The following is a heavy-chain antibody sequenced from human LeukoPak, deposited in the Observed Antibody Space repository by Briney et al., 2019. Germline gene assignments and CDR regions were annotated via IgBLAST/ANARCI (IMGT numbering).Heavy chain of an antibody. CDR1: GGTFSSYA. Sequence: VASVTVSCKASGGTFSSYAISWVRQAPGQGLEWMGGIIPIFGTANYAQKFQGRVTITADESTSTAYMELSSLRSEDTAVYYCARVTRNWNYEVPDYWGQGTLVTVSS. CDR3: ARVTRNWNYEVPDY. D-gene: IGHD1-7*01. J-gene: IGHJ4*02. CDR2: IIPIFGTA. V-gene: IGHV1-69*13.